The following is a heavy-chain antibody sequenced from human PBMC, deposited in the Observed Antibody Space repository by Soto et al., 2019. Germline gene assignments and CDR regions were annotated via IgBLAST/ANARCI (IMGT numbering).Heavy chain of an antibody. CDR1: GLTLSSHV. V-gene: IGHV3-33*08. J-gene: IGHJ3*02. CDR3: VREDDAFDI. Sequence: VQLVESGGGVVQPGRSLRLSCAASGLTLSSHVMHWVRQSPGKGLEWVALMWNDGSETYNADSVKGRFTISRDNSKNRLYLQMNSLRPEDTAVYYCVREDDAFDIWGQGTMVTISS. CDR2: MWNDGSET.